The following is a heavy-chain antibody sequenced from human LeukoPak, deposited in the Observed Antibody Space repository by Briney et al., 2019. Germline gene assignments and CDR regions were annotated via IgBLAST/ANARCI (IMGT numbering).Heavy chain of an antibody. J-gene: IGHJ4*02. CDR2: ISWNSGSI. D-gene: IGHD3-22*01. CDR3: AKDITDYYDSSGYIQGFDY. CDR1: GFTFDDYA. Sequence: GGSLRLSCAASGFTFDDYAMRWVRQAPGKGLEWVSGISWNSGSIGYADSVKGRFTISRDNAKNSLYLQMNSLRAEGTALYYCAKDITDYYDSSGYIQGFDYWGQGTLVTVSS. V-gene: IGHV3-9*01.